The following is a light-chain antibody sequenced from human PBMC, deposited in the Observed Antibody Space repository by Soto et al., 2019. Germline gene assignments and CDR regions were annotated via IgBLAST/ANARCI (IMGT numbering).Light chain of an antibody. J-gene: IGKJ2*01. Sequence: EIVLTQSPGTLSLSPGERATLSCRASQSVSSSYLAWYQQKPGQAPRLLIYGASSRATGIPDRFSGSGSGTDFSLTSSRLEPEDFAVYYCQQYGSSPPYTFVQGTKLEIK. CDR3: QQYGSSPPYT. V-gene: IGKV3-20*01. CDR2: GAS. CDR1: QSVSSSY.